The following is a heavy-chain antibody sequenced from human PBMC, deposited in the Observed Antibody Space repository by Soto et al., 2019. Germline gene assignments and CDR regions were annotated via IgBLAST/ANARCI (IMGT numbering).Heavy chain of an antibody. D-gene: IGHD6-13*01. CDR1: GGSISSYY. CDR3: ARGPGIAWFDP. J-gene: IGHJ5*02. Sequence: PSETLSLTCTVSGGSISSYYWSWIRQPPGKALEWIGYIYYSGSTYYNPSLKSRVTISVDRSKNQFSLKLSSVTAADTAVYYCARGPGIAWFDPWGQGTLVTVSS. V-gene: IGHV4-59*12. CDR2: IYYSGST.